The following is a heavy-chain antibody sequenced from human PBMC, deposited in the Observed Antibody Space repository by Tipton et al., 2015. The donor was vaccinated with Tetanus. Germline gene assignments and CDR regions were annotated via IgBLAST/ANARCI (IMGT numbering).Heavy chain of an antibody. CDR1: GFTFSNSG. CDR2: ISYDGNYQ. D-gene: IGHD2-2*01. J-gene: IGHJ4*02. V-gene: IGHV3-30*03. Sequence: SLRLSCAVSGFTFSNSGMHWVRQAPGKGLEWVAIISYDGNYQSYAESVKGRFTISRDNSKSTLFLQMNGLRAEDTAVYYCIYTLSCSAFYYWGQGSLVTVSS. CDR3: IYTLSCSAFYY.